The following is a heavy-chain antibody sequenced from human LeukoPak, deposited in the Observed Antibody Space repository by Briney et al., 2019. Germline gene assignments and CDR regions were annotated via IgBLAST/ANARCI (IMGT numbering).Heavy chain of an antibody. CDR1: GYTFTSYG. CDR3: VREVTMVRGVITFYHYNGMGV. V-gene: IGHV1-18*01. D-gene: IGHD3-10*01. CDR2: ISAYNGYT. J-gene: IGHJ6*02. Sequence: GASVKVSCKASGYTFTSYGISWVRQAPGQGLEWMGWISAYNGYTNYAQNFQGRVTMTTDASTSTACMELRSLRSDDTAVYYCVREVTMVRGVITFYHYNGMGVWGQGTAVTVSS.